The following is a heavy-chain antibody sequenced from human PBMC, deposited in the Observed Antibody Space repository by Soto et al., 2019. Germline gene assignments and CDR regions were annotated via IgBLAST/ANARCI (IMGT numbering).Heavy chain of an antibody. J-gene: IGHJ4*02. CDR1: GFTFSDYY. CDR3: ARFSYNWNSKMYFDY. D-gene: IGHD1-7*01. CDR2: ISSSGSTI. Sequence: GGSLRLSCAASGFTFSDYYMSWIRQAPGKGLEWVSYISSSGSTIYYTDSVKGRFTISRDNAKNSLYLQMNSLRAEDTAVYYCARFSYNWNSKMYFDYWGQGTLVTVSS. V-gene: IGHV3-11*01.